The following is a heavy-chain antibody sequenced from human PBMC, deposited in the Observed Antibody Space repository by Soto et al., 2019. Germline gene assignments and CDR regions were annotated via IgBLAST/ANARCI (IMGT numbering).Heavy chain of an antibody. D-gene: IGHD3-22*01. CDR2: ISGGGGST. CDR1: GFPFSSFA. CDR3: AKDSGWLAARDWFDP. J-gene: IGHJ5*02. Sequence: EVQLLESGGALVQPGGSLRLSCAASGFPFSSFALSWVRQAPGKGLEWVSAISGGGGSTYYADSVQGRFTISRDNSKNTVFLQMTSLRDEDTALYYCAKDSGWLAARDWFDPWGQGTLVTVSS. V-gene: IGHV3-23*01.